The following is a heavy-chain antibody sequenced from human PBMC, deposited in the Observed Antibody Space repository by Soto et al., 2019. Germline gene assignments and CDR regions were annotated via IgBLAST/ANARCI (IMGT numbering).Heavy chain of an antibody. CDR3: TNRGANWGPWED. D-gene: IGHD7-27*01. V-gene: IGHV3-23*01. Sequence: EVEILESGGGLVQPGGSLRLSCTVSGFTFSNYAFTWARQAPGKGLEWVSTIGASGSDTNYADSMKGRFTTFRDNSKNTLILQMNSLRAEDTAVYYCTNRGANWGPWEDWGQGTLVTVSS. CDR2: IGASGSDT. J-gene: IGHJ4*02. CDR1: GFTFSNYA.